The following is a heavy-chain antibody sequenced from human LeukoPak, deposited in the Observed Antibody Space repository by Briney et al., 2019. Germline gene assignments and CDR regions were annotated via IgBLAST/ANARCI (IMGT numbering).Heavy chain of an antibody. CDR3: ARHGQPPQEPNWFDP. V-gene: IGHV4-39*01. CDR2: IYYSGST. CDR1: GGSISSSSYY. J-gene: IGHJ5*02. Sequence: PSETLSLTCTVSGGSISSSSYYWGWIRQPPGKGLEWIGSIYYSGSTYYNPSLKGRVTISVDTSKNQFSLKLSSVTAADTVVYYCARHGQPPQEPNWFDPWGQGTLVTVSS. D-gene: IGHD1-14*01.